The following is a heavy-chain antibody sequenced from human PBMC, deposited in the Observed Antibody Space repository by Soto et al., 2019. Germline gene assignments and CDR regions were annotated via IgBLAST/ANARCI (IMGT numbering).Heavy chain of an antibody. J-gene: IGHJ4*02. V-gene: IGHV1-46*03. CDR1: GYTFTNYY. CDR3: ARVDCSGGSCYRFDD. D-gene: IGHD2-15*01. Sequence: QVQLVQSGAEVKKPGASVKVSCKASGYTFTNYYMHWVRQAPGQGLEWMGIINPRDGTTSYAQKFQGRVIMTRDTSTSTVYMELSRLRSEDTAVYYCARVDCSGGSCYRFDDWGQGTLVTVSS. CDR2: INPRDGTT.